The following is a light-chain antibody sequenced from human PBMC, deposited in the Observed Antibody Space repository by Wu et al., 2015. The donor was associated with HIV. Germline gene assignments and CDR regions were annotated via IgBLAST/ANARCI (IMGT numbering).Light chain of an antibody. Sequence: DIQLTQSPSTLSASVGDKVTITCRARDNVSGLLAWYQQRPGQAPKLLIFQSSSLENGIPSRFSGSGSERQFTLTIDACSLMTLQLIYCQQYNIVSWTFGQGTKIDIK. CDR2: QSS. J-gene: IGKJ1*01. CDR3: QQYNIVSWT. CDR1: DNVSGL. V-gene: IGKV1-5*03.